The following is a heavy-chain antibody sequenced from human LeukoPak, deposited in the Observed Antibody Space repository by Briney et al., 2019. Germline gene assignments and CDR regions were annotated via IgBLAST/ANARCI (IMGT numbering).Heavy chain of an antibody. CDR1: GYTFTGYY. CDR2: INPNSGGT. V-gene: IGHV1-2*02. J-gene: IGHJ1*01. CDR3: ARPDDYGDYGGYFQH. Sequence: ASVKVSCKASGYTFTGYYMHWVRQAPGQGLEWTGWINPNSGGTNSVQKFQGRVTMTRDTSISTAYMELSRLRSDDTAVYYCARPDDYGDYGGYFQHWGQGTLVTVSS. D-gene: IGHD4-17*01.